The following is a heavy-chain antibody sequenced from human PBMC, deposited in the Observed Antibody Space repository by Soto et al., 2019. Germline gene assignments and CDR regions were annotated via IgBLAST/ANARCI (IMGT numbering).Heavy chain of an antibody. CDR2: INHSGST. J-gene: IGHJ4*02. D-gene: IGHD3-10*01. CDR3: ARAPGSPYYFDY. CDR1: GGSFSGYF. V-gene: IGHV4-34*01. Sequence: SETLSLTCADYGGSFSGYFWSWIRQAPGKGLEWIAEINHSGSTNFNPSLKTRVTMSVDTSKNQFSLKLTSVTAADTAVYYCARAPGSPYYFDYWGQGSLVTVSS.